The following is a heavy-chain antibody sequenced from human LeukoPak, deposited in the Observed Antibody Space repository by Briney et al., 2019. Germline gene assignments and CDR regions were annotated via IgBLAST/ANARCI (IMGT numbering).Heavy chain of an antibody. Sequence: TSETLSLTCTVSGGSVSSGTYYWSWIRQPPGKGLEWIAYIDYRGSTTYNPSLRSGVTISVDTSRNQFSLKLYSVTAADTAVYYCARSRSGCSYDHAAFEIWGQGTMVTVSS. CDR3: ARSRSGCSYDHAAFEI. CDR2: IDYRGST. CDR1: GGSVSSGTYY. D-gene: IGHD6-19*01. V-gene: IGHV4-61*01. J-gene: IGHJ3*02.